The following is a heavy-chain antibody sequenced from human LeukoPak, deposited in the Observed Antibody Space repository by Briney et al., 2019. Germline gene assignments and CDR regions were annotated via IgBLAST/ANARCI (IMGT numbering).Heavy chain of an antibody. J-gene: IGHJ6*02. CDR1: GLTFNNYW. CDR2: INNDGSSA. V-gene: IGHV3-74*01. D-gene: IGHD1-1*01. CDR3: ARRGTGHGMDV. Sequence: SGGPLRLSCAASGLTFNNYWIHWVRQVSGKGLVWVSRINNDGSSASYVDSVKGRFTISRDNAKNTLFLQMNSLRAEDTAVYYCARRGTGHGMDVWGQGTTVIVSS.